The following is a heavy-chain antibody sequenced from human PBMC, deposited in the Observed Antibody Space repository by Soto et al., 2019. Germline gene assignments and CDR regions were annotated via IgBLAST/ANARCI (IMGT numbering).Heavy chain of an antibody. CDR1: GYTFTSYG. V-gene: IGHV1-18*01. D-gene: IGHD3-22*01. CDR2: ISAYNGNT. CDR3: ARDKDVTMIVVVPDFDY. J-gene: IGHJ4*02. Sequence: GASVKVSCKASGYTFTSYGISWVRQAPGQGLEWMGWISAYNGNTNYAQKLQGRVTMTTDTSTSTAYMELRSLRSDDTAVYYCARDKDVTMIVVVPDFDYWGQGTLVTSPQ.